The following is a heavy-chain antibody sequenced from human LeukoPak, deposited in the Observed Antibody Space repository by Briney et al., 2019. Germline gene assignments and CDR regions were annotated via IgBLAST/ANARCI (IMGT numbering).Heavy chain of an antibody. D-gene: IGHD2-2*01. CDR1: GFTFSSYG. Sequence: PGGSLRLSCAASGFTFSSYGMHWVRQAPGKGLEWVAVISYDGSNKYYADSVKGRFTISRDNSKNTPYLQMNSLRAEDTAVYYCAKDALPQLLNLWGDYWGQGTLVTVSS. CDR3: AKDALPQLLNLWGDY. V-gene: IGHV3-30*18. J-gene: IGHJ4*02. CDR2: ISYDGSNK.